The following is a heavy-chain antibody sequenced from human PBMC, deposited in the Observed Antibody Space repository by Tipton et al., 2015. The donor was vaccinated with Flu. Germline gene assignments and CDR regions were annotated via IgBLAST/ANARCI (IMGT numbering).Heavy chain of an antibody. CDR2: VHRSGST. J-gene: IGHJ4*02. D-gene: IGHD3-9*01. CDR1: GDSVTGDDW. Sequence: TLSLTCAVSGDSVTGDDWWSWVRQTPQKRLAGIGAVHRSGSTSFNPSLTGRVTMSLDMSKNQVSLGLISVTAADSAIYYCARDILTGAHFDFWGQGTLVTVSS. V-gene: IGHV4-4*02. CDR3: ARDILTGAHFDF.